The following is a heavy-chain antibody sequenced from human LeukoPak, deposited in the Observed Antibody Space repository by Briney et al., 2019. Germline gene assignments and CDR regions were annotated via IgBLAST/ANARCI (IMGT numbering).Heavy chain of an antibody. CDR1: GINFADYA. CDR3: AKESGKFDY. CDR2: ISADGGST. J-gene: IGHJ4*02. V-gene: IGHV3-43*02. Sequence: GGSLRLSCVVSGINFADYAMHWVRQPPEKGLEWVSLISADGGSTFSADSVKGRFSISRDNSKNCLYLQMNSLRSEDTAMYYCAKESGKFDYWGQGTLVAVSS.